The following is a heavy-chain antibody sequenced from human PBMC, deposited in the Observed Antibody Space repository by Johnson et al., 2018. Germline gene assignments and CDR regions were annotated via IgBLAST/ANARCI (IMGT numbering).Heavy chain of an antibody. V-gene: IGHV3-33*01. Sequence: QVQLVESGGGVVQPGTSXRLSCAASGFTFGDYGMHWVRPAPGKGLEWVAIFFYDGTKRYYADSVKGRFTISRDNSKHTLFLEMNSLRAEDTAVYYCARGRVGSGWHYYFGMDVWGQGTTVTVSS. CDR2: FFYDGTKR. J-gene: IGHJ6*02. CDR3: ARGRVGSGWHYYFGMDV. CDR1: GFTFGDYG. D-gene: IGHD6-19*01.